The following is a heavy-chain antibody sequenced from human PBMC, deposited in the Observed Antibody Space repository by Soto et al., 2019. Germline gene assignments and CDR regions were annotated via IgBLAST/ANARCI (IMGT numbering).Heavy chain of an antibody. D-gene: IGHD3-10*01. CDR3: ARVFYYVSGSYFGSYYYYGMDV. CDR2: IYYSGST. CDR1: GGAISSSSYY. J-gene: IGHJ6*02. Sequence: PSDTLSLTCTVSGGAISSSSYYWGWIRQPPGKGLEWIGSIYYSGSTYYNPSLKSRVTISVDTSKNQFSLKLSSVTAADTAVYYCARVFYYVSGSYFGSYYYYGMDVWGQGTTVTVSS. V-gene: IGHV4-39*01.